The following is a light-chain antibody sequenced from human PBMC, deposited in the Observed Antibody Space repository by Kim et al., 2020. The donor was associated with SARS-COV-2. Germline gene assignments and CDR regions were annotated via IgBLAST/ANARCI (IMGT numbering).Light chain of an antibody. CDR1: SSDVGDYKF. CDR2: DVS. Sequence: QSALTQPASVSGSPGQSITISCTATSSDVGDYKFVSWYQQHPGEAPKFLIYDVSKRPSGVSTRFSGSKSGKTASLTISGLQAEDEADYYCCSYTSSSTWVFGGGTQLTVL. V-gene: IGLV2-14*01. J-gene: IGLJ3*02. CDR3: CSYTSSSTWV.